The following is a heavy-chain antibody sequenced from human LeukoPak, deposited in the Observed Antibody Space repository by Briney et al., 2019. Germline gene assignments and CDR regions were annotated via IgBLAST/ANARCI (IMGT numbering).Heavy chain of an antibody. J-gene: IGHJ4*02. CDR2: AGWAGGTT. Sequence: GGSLRLSCATSGFNSDRYTIHWVRQAPGKGLEWVSLAGWAGGTTFYSDSVRGRFTISRDSGRKSVYLQMNSLTTDDTAFYFCAKELDTMFFDYWGQGALVTVSS. CDR1: GFNSDRYT. CDR3: AKELDTMFFDY. D-gene: IGHD3-10*02. V-gene: IGHV3-43*01.